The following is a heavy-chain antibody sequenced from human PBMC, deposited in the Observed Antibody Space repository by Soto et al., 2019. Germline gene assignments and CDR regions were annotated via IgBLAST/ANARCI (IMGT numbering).Heavy chain of an antibody. CDR3: TTTDYGDDWYFDL. V-gene: IGHV3-15*01. Sequence: GGSLRLSCAASGFTFSNAWMSWVRQAPGKGLEWVGRIKSKTDGGTTDYAAPVKGRFTISRDDSKNTLYLQMNSLKTEDTAVYYCTTTDYGDDWYFDLWGRGTLVTVSS. J-gene: IGHJ2*01. D-gene: IGHD4-17*01. CDR1: GFTFSNAW. CDR2: IKSKTDGGTT.